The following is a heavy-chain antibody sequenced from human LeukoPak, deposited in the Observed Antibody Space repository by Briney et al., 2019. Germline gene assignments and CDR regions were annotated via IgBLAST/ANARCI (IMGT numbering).Heavy chain of an antibody. CDR3: ARSKDRSWPFDF. V-gene: IGHV3-7*01. J-gene: IGHJ4*02. CDR1: GFTFSHYW. D-gene: IGHD4-11*01. CDR2: IKEDGNDN. Sequence: PGGSLRLSCAASGFTFSHYWMAWVRQAPGKGLEWVANIKEDGNDNHYLASVRGRFTISRDNAGNSMYLQMSSLRPDDTAVYFCARSKDRSWPFDFWVQGTLVTVSS.